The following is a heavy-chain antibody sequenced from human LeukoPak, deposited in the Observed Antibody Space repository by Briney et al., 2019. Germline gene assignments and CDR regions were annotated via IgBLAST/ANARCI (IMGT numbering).Heavy chain of an antibody. Sequence: ASVKVSCKASGYTFTGYYIHWVRQAPGQSLEWMAWINPNSGATNYAQKFQGRVTMTRDTSISTAYMELSRLTSDDTAVYFCARGRFGEWDNWFDPWGQGTLVTVSS. V-gene: IGHV1-2*02. D-gene: IGHD3-10*01. CDR2: INPNSGAT. J-gene: IGHJ5*02. CDR1: GYTFTGYY. CDR3: ARGRFGEWDNWFDP.